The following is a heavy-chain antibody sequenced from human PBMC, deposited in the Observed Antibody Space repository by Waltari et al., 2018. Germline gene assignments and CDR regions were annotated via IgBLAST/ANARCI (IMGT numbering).Heavy chain of an antibody. D-gene: IGHD5-12*01. CDR3: ARGAGEGATMPWAFDI. V-gene: IGHV4-59*01. J-gene: IGHJ3*02. CDR1: GGSISSYY. CDR2: IYYSGRA. Sequence: QVQLQESGPGLVKPSETLSLTCTVSGGSISSYYWSWIRQPPGKGLEWIGYIYYSGRANYSPARKSVVTRSVDTAKNQFPRKLSSVTAADTAVDYCARGAGEGATMPWAFDIWGQGTMVTVSS.